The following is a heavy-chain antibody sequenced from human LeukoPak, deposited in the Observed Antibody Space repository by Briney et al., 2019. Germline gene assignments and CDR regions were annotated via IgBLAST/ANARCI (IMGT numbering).Heavy chain of an antibody. CDR2: INWNGGST. CDR3: ARLLVRFGYMDV. Sequence: PGGSLRLSCAASGFTFDDYGMSWVRQAPGKGLEWVSGINWNGGSTGYADSVKGRFTISRDNAKNSPYLQMSSLRAEDTALYYCARLLVRFGYMDVWGKGTTVTVSS. D-gene: IGHD3-3*01. V-gene: IGHV3-20*04. CDR1: GFTFDDYG. J-gene: IGHJ6*03.